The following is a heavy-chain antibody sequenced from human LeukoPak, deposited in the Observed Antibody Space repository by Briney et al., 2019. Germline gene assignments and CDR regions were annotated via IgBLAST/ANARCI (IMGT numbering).Heavy chain of an antibody. J-gene: IGHJ4*02. V-gene: IGHV3-7*01. CDR3: ARERAYGSGYDYASNYFDY. CDR1: GFTFSSYW. Sequence: PGGSLRLSCAASGFTFSSYWMSWVRQAPGKGLELVANIKQDGSEKYYVDSVKGRFTISRDNAKNSLYLQMNSLRAGDTAVYYCARERAYGSGYDYASNYFDYWGQGTLVTVSS. D-gene: IGHD5-12*01. CDR2: IKQDGSEK.